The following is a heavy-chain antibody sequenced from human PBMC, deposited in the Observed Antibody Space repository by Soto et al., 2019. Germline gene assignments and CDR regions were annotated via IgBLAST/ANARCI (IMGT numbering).Heavy chain of an antibody. CDR3: ATGSKSDFDY. CDR1: GGSISSHF. V-gene: IGHV4-59*11. J-gene: IGHJ4*02. D-gene: IGHD1-26*01. CDR2: IYYSGGA. Sequence: QVQLQESGPGLVKPSENLSLTCTVSGGSISSHFWSWIRQPPGKRLEWIGYIYYSGGAFYNPSLMSRATISVDTSMNQFSLKVISVTAADTAIYYCATGSKSDFDYWGQGTLVTVSS.